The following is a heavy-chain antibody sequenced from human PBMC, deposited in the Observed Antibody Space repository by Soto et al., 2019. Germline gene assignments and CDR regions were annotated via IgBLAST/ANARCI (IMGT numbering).Heavy chain of an antibody. CDR3: ARHTTPAIYDSSGSDYMDV. Sequence: QVQLVESGGGVVQPGRSLRLSCAASGFTFSSYGMHWVRRAPGKGLEWVAVIWYDGSNKYYADSVKGRFTISRDNSKNTLYLQMNSLRAEDTAVYYCARHTTPAIYDSSGSDYMDVWGKGTTVTVSS. J-gene: IGHJ6*03. V-gene: IGHV3-33*01. CDR2: IWYDGSNK. D-gene: IGHD3-3*01. CDR1: GFTFSSYG.